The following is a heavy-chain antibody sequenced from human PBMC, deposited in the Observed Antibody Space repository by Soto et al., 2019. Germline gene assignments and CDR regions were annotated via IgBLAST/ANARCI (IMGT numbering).Heavy chain of an antibody. D-gene: IGHD2-15*01. CDR2: ISWDGGST. Sequence: EVQLVESGGVVVQPGGSLRLSCAASGFTFDDYTMHWVRQAPGKGLEWVSLISWDGGSTYYADSVKGRFTISRDNSKNSLYLQMNRLRTEDTALYYCAKGGYCSGGSCYPVVGYYGMDVWGQGTTVTVSS. CDR1: GFTFDDYT. J-gene: IGHJ6*02. V-gene: IGHV3-43*01. CDR3: AKGGYCSGGSCYPVVGYYGMDV.